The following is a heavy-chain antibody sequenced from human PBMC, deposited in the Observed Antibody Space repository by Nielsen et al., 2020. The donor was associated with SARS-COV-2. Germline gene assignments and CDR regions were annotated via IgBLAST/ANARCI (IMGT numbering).Heavy chain of an antibody. J-gene: IGHJ4*02. CDR3: ARRDDSSGYYLFDH. CDR1: GFTVSSNY. V-gene: IGHV3-20*01. CDR2: INWNGGST. Sequence: GGSLRLSCAASGFTVSSNYMSWVRQAPGKGPEWVSGINWNGGSTNYADSVKGRFTISRDNAKNSLYLQMNSLTAEDTALYHCARRDDSSGYYLFDHWGQGTLVTVSS. D-gene: IGHD3-22*01.